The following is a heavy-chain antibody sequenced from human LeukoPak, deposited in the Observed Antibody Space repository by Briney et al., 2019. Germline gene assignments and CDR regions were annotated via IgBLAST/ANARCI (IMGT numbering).Heavy chain of an antibody. CDR3: ARDGAPRGYSYGPVFDY. CDR2: ISSSSSYI. Sequence: GGSLRLSCAASGFTFSSYAMSWVRQAPGKGLEWVSSISSSSSYIYYADSVKGRFTISRDNAKNSLYLQMNSLRTEDTAVYYCARDGAPRGYSYGPVFDYWGQGTLVTVSS. CDR1: GFTFSSYA. D-gene: IGHD5-18*01. V-gene: IGHV3-21*01. J-gene: IGHJ4*02.